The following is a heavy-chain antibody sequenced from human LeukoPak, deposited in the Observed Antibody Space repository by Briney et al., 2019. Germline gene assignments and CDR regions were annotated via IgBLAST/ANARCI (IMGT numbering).Heavy chain of an antibody. CDR3: ARGSGYDLAHYTY. CDR2: ISAYNGNT. CDR1: GGTFSSYA. J-gene: IGHJ4*02. D-gene: IGHD5-12*01. V-gene: IGHV1-69*01. Sequence: GASVKVSCKASGGTFSSYAISWVRQAPGQGLEWMGWISAYNGNTNYAQKLQGRVTITADESTSTAYMELSSLRSEDTAVYYCARGSGYDLAHYTYWGQGTLVTVSS.